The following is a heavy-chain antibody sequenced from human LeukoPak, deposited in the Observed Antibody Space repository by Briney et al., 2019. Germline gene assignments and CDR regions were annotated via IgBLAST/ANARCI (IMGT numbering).Heavy chain of an antibody. Sequence: GRSLRLSCAASGFILSDYNMHWVRQAPGKGLEWVAVISYDGSNKYYADSVKGRFTISRDNSKNTLYLQMNSLRAEDTAVYYCARDQNGVGALLYWGQGTLVTVSS. CDR1: GFILSDYN. CDR3: ARDQNGVGALLY. V-gene: IGHV3-30-3*01. J-gene: IGHJ4*02. D-gene: IGHD4/OR15-4a*01. CDR2: ISYDGSNK.